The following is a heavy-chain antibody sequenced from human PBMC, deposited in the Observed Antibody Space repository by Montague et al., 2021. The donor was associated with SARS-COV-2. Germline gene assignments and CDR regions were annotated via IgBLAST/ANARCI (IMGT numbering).Heavy chain of an antibody. V-gene: IGHV4-4*09. J-gene: IGHJ4*02. D-gene: IGHD2/OR15-2a*01. CDR1: GGSINDHY. Sequence: SETLSLTCTVSGGSINDHYRSWIRQSPDKGLEWIGYMYETGNMIYNPSLRSRVSISADTSKSQFSLRPTSVTAADSARYYCARNMAYWGQGVLVTV. CDR2: MYETGNM. CDR3: ARNMAY.